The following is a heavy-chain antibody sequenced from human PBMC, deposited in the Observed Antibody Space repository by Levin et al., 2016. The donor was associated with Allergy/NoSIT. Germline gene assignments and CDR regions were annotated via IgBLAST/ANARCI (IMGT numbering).Heavy chain of an antibody. CDR2: ISGSGGST. V-gene: IGHV3-23*01. D-gene: IGHD3-22*01. J-gene: IGHJ4*02. CDR3: ARREVVTLFDY. Sequence: WIRQPPGKGLEWVSAISGSGGSTYYADSVKGRFTISRDNSKNTLYLQMNSLRAEDTAVYYCARREVVTLFDYWGQGTLVTVSS.